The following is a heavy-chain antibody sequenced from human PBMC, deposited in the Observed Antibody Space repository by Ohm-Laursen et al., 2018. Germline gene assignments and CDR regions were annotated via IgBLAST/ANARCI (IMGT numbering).Heavy chain of an antibody. Sequence: GSLRLSCAASGFTFSSYWMHWVRQAPGKGLVWVSRINSDGSSTSYADSVKGRFTISRDNAKNTLYLQMNSLRAEDTAVYYCARIGYSSSSLDYWGQGTLVTDSS. CDR3: ARIGYSSSSLDY. D-gene: IGHD6-13*01. CDR1: GFTFSSYW. J-gene: IGHJ4*02. V-gene: IGHV3-74*01. CDR2: INSDGSST.